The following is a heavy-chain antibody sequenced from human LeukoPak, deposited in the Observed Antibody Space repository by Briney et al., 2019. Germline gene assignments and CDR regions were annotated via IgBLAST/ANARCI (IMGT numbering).Heavy chain of an antibody. D-gene: IGHD1-26*01. Sequence: PSETLSLTCTVSGGSISSYYWSWIRQPPGKGLEWIGHTYYSGSTNYNPSLKGRVTISVDLSKNQFSLKMNSVTAADTAVYYCAARVVGATNYFDYWDKGNLVTVSS. CDR1: GGSISSYY. CDR3: AARVVGATNYFDY. CDR2: TYYSGST. J-gene: IGHJ4*02. V-gene: IGHV4-59*01.